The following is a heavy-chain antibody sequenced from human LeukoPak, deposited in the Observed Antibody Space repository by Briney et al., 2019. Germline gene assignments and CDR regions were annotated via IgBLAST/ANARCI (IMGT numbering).Heavy chain of an antibody. Sequence: PSQTLSLTCAVSGGSISSGGYSWSWIRQPPGKGLEWIGYIYHSGSTYYNPSLKSRVTISVDRSKNQFSLKLSSVTAADTAVYYCARVFGNPSHDAFDIWGQGTVVTVSS. CDR3: ARVFGNPSHDAFDI. D-gene: IGHD1-14*01. CDR1: GGSISSGGYS. V-gene: IGHV4-30-2*01. J-gene: IGHJ3*02. CDR2: IYHSGST.